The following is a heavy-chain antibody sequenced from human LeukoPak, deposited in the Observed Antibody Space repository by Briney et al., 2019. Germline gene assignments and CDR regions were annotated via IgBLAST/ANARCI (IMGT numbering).Heavy chain of an antibody. J-gene: IGHJ4*02. CDR2: IYSGGST. Sequence: GGSLRLSCAASGFTVSSNYMSWVRQAPGKGLEWVSVIYSGGSTYYADSVKGRFTISRDNSRNTLYLQMNSLRAEDTAVYYCASAYYYDSSVFDYWGQGTLVTVSS. CDR3: ASAYYYDSSVFDY. V-gene: IGHV3-53*01. CDR1: GFTVSSNY. D-gene: IGHD3-22*01.